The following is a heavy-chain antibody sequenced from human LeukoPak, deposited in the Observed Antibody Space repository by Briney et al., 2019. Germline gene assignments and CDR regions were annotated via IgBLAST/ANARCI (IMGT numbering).Heavy chain of an antibody. Sequence: PGGSLRLSCAASGFTFSSYVMSWVRQAPGKGLDWVSVISGSGGTTYYADSVTGRFTISRDNSKNTLYLQMNSLRAEDTAIYYCAKDSSTTVTTKGGPRRSFDYWGLGTLVTVSS. V-gene: IGHV3-23*01. CDR3: AKDSSTTVTTKGGPRRSFDY. CDR1: GFTFSSYV. J-gene: IGHJ4*02. CDR2: ISGSGGTT. D-gene: IGHD4-17*01.